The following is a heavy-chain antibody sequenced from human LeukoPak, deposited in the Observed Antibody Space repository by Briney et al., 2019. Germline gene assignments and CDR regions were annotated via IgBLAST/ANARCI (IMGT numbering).Heavy chain of an antibody. CDR1: GYSISSGYY. J-gene: IGHJ5*02. CDR2: IYRSGST. D-gene: IGHD5-18*01. Sequence: SETLSLTCAVSGYSISSGYYWGWIRQPPGKGLEWIGSIYRSGSTYYNPSLKSRVTISVDTSKNQFSLKLSSVTAADTAVYYCAVQLWYGNWFDPWGQGTLVTVSS. CDR3: AVQLWYGNWFDP. V-gene: IGHV4-38-2*01.